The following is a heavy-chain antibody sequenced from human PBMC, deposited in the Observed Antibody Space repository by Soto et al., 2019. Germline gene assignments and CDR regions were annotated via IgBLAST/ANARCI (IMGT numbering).Heavy chain of an antibody. V-gene: IGHV3-23*01. D-gene: IGHD3-3*01. CDR2: ISGSGGST. Sequence: EVQLLESGGGLVQPGGSLRLSCAASGFTFSSYAMSWVRQAPGKGLEWVSAISGSGGSTYYADSMKGRFTISRDNSKNTLYLQMNSLRAEDTAVYYCARVYYDFWSGYPTNPWGQGTLVTVSS. CDR3: ARVYYDFWSGYPTNP. CDR1: GFTFSSYA. J-gene: IGHJ5*02.